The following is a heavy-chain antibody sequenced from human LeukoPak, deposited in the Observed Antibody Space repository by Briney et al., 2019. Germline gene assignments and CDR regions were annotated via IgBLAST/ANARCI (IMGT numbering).Heavy chain of an antibody. CDR3: ARHTPDSGWLDY. Sequence: GESLKISCKGSGYSFTSYWIGGVRQMPGKGLEWMGIIYPGDSDTRYSPSFQGQVAISADKSISTAYLQRSSLKASDTAMYYCARHTPDSGWLDYWGQGTLVTVSS. V-gene: IGHV5-51*01. D-gene: IGHD6-19*01. J-gene: IGHJ4*02. CDR2: IYPGDSDT. CDR1: GYSFTSYW.